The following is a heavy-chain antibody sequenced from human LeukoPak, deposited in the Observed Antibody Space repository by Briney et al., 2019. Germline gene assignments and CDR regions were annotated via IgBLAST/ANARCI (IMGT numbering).Heavy chain of an antibody. CDR3: ARLTYGDYVWFDP. CDR1: GCSISSGYY. J-gene: IGHJ5*02. Sequence: SEDLFLPCAVAGCSISSGYYWGWLRQPPRKGLEWIGSIHHSGSNYYNRSLKSRVTISVDTSKNQFSLRLSSVTAADTAVYYCARLTYGDYVWFDPWGQGTLVTVSS. V-gene: IGHV4-38-2*01. CDR2: IHHSGSN. D-gene: IGHD4-17*01.